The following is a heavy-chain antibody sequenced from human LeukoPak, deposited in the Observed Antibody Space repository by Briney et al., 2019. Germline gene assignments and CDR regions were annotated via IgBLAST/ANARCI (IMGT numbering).Heavy chain of an antibody. V-gene: IGHV3-74*01. Sequence: GGSLRLSCAASGFTFSSHWMHWVRQAPGKGLVWVSGISTDGSRPRYADSVNGRFTISRDNAKNTLYLQMNSLRAEDTAVYFCVRDGQGSTHLDYWGQGTLVTVSS. CDR1: GFTFSSHW. J-gene: IGHJ4*02. CDR3: VRDGQGSTHLDY. CDR2: ISTDGSRP.